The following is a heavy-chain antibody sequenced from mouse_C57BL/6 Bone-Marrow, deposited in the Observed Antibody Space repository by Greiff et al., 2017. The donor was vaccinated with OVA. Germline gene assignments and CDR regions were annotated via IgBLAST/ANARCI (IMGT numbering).Heavy chain of an antibody. Sequence: QVQLQQPGTELVKPGASVKLSCKASGYTFTSYWMQWVKQRPGQGLEWIGEIDPSDSYTNYNQKFKSKATLTVDTSSSTAYMQLSSLTSEDSAVYYGARGVYYDYEYYYAIDYWGQGTPVTVSS. CDR2: IDPSDSYT. D-gene: IGHD2-4*01. CDR3: ARGVYYDYEYYYAIDY. CDR1: GYTFTSYW. J-gene: IGHJ4*01. V-gene: IGHV1-50*01.